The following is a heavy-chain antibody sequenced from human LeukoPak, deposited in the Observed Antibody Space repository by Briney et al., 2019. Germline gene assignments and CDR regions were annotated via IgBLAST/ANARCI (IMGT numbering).Heavy chain of an antibody. CDR3: ARESGIAVAGPYYYYGMDV. D-gene: IGHD6-19*01. CDR1: GFTFSSYS. CDR2: ISSSSSYI. Sequence: PGRSLRLSCAASGFTFSSYSMNWVRQAPGKGLEWVSSISSSSSYIYYADSVKGRFTISRDNAKNSLYLQMNSLRAEDTAVYYCARESGIAVAGPYYYYGMDVWGQGTTVTVSS. V-gene: IGHV3-21*01. J-gene: IGHJ6*02.